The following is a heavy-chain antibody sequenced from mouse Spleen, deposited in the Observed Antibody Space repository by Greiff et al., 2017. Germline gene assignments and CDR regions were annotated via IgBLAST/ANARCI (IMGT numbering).Heavy chain of an antibody. D-gene: IGHD3-1*01. CDR1: GFTFSDYG. J-gene: IGHJ3*01. CDR3: ARSSSGYEFAY. CDR2: ISSGSSTI. Sequence: DVKLVESGGGLVKPGGSLKLSCAASGFTFSDYGMHWVRQAPEKGLEWVAYISSGSSTIYYADTVKGRFTISRDNAKNTLFLQMTSLRSEDTAMYYCARSSSGYEFAYWGQGTLVTVSA. V-gene: IGHV5-17*01.